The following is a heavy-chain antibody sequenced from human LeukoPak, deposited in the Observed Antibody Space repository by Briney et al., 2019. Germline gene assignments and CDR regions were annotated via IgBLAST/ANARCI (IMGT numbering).Heavy chain of an antibody. CDR3: ARSIAARQILDY. J-gene: IGHJ4*02. CDR1: GYTFTGYY. CDR2: ISAYNGNT. D-gene: IGHD6-6*01. Sequence: ASVKVSCKASGYTFTGYYMHWVRQAPGQGLEWMGWISAYNGNTNYAQKLQGRVTMTTDTSTSTAYMELRSLRSDDTAVYYCARSIAARQILDYWGQGTLVTVSS. V-gene: IGHV1-18*04.